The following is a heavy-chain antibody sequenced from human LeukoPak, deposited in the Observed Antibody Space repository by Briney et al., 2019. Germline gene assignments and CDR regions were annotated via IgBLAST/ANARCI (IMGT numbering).Heavy chain of an antibody. Sequence: PSQTLSLTCTVSGGSISSGDYYWSWIRQPPGKGLEWIGHIYYSGSTYYSPSFKSRITISVDTSRNQFSLQLSSVTAADTAVYYCARIHRYCSGGACYVLDNWGQGTLVAVSS. CDR1: GGSISSGDYY. J-gene: IGHJ4*02. D-gene: IGHD2-15*01. V-gene: IGHV4-30-4*01. CDR2: IYYSGST. CDR3: ARIHRYCSGGACYVLDN.